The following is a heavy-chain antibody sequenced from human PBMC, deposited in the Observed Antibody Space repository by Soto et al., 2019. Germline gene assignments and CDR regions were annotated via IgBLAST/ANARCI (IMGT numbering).Heavy chain of an antibody. Sequence: QVQLVESGGGVVQPGRSLRLSCAASGFTFSDYGMLWVRQAPGKGLEWVAVISYDSSDTYYAESVKGRFAISRDNSMNTQYLPMNRLRGEDTAVYYCAKVLAGSHGDYVTSPFHVDYWGQGTRVNVSS. CDR1: GFTFSDYG. J-gene: IGHJ4*02. CDR2: ISYDSSDT. V-gene: IGHV3-30*18. D-gene: IGHD4-17*01. CDR3: AKVLAGSHGDYVTSPFHVDY.